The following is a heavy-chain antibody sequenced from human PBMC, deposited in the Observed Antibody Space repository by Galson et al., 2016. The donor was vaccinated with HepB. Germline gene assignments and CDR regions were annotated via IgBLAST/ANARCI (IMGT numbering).Heavy chain of an antibody. Sequence: SETLSLTCVVYGGSFSGYYWSWIRQPPGKGLEWIGEIDHAGSTNYNSSLKSRVTISLDTSKNHFSLNLNSVTAADTAVYYCARSPWGWTFDSWGQGTLVSVSS. CDR2: IDHAGST. D-gene: IGHD6-19*01. CDR3: ARSPWGWTFDS. CDR1: GGSFSGYY. V-gene: IGHV4-34*01. J-gene: IGHJ4*02.